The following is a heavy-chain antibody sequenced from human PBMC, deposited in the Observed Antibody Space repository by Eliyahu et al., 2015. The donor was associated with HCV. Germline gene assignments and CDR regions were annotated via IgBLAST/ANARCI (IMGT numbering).Heavy chain of an antibody. J-gene: IGHJ4*02. CDR3: AMSTMVRGIMVFEN. CDR2: IVGGDGTT. V-gene: IGHV3-23*01. D-gene: IGHD3-10*01. Sequence: EVQLLESGGALVQPGGSLXLSCVASXFSFSNFAMTWVRQAPGKGLEWVSVIVGGDGTTYYADCAKGRFSIFRDNSKNMLFLQMNSLRVEDTATYYCAMSTMVRGIMVFENWGQGTPVTVFS. CDR1: XFSFSNFA.